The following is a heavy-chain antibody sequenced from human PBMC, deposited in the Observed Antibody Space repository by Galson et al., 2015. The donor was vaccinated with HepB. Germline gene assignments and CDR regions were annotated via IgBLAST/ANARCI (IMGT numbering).Heavy chain of an antibody. D-gene: IGHD3-22*01. CDR2: ISWNSGSI. V-gene: IGHV3-9*01. CDR1: GFTFDDYA. Sequence: LRLSCAASGFTFDDYAMHWVRQAPGKVLEWVSGISWNSGSIGYADSVKGRFTISRDNAKNSLYLQMNSLRAEDTALYYCAKTLISDYYDSSGSWSYFDYWGQGTLVTVSS. J-gene: IGHJ4*02. CDR3: AKTLISDYYDSSGSWSYFDY.